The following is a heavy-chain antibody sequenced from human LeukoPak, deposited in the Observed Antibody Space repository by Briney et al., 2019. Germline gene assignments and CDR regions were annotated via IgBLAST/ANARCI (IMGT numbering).Heavy chain of an antibody. D-gene: IGHD6-13*01. CDR1: GGSFSGYY. CDR2: INHSGST. J-gene: IGHJ4*02. Sequence: PSETLSLTCAVYGGSFSGYYWSWIRQPPGKGVEWIGEINHSGSTNYNPSLKRRVTISVDTSKNQFSLKLSSVTAADTAVYYCARGGWESSSSWYHYWGQGTLVTVSS. CDR3: ARGGWESSSSWYHY. V-gene: IGHV4-34*01.